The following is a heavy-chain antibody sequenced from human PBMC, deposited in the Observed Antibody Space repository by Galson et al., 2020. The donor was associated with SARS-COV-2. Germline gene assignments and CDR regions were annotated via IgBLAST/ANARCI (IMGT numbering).Heavy chain of an antibody. CDR2: VNHRGST. CDR3: ARGTRDITRLVVVMSAVSCHFDL. J-gene: IGHJ4*02. CDR1: GGSFSDYY. Sequence: SQASETLSLTCAVYGGSFSDYYWSWIRQPPGRGLEWIGEVNHRGSTSYNPSLESRVRISLDASKKQFSLKLSSVTAADSGVYYCARGTRDITRLVVVMSAVSCHFDLWGQGSLVTVSS. V-gene: IGHV4-34*01. D-gene: IGHD3-22*01.